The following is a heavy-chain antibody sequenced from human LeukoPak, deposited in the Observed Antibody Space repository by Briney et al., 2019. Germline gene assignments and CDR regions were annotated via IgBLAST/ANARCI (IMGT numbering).Heavy chain of an antibody. V-gene: IGHV3-23*01. CDR1: GFTFSSYA. Sequence: GGSLRLSCAASGFTFSSYAMHWVRQAPGKGLEWVSAISGSGGSTYYADSVKGRFTISRDNSKNTLYLQMNSLRAEDTAVYYCAKVSAGSSYIDYWGQGTLVTVSS. D-gene: IGHD6-6*01. J-gene: IGHJ4*02. CDR2: ISGSGGST. CDR3: AKVSAGSSYIDY.